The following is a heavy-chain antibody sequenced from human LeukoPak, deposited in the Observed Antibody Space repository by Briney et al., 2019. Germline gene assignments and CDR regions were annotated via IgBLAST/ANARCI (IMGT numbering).Heavy chain of an antibody. J-gene: IGHJ4*02. CDR3: ATYRQVLLPFES. CDR1: GLTFITYG. Sequence: GALRLSCVASGLTFITYGMKWVRQAPGKGLEWVSAISGDGGSTYYADSVKGRFTISRDNSKNTLYLQMNSLSAEDTAIYYCATYRQVLLPFESWGQGTLVTVSS. D-gene: IGHD2-8*02. V-gene: IGHV3-23*01. CDR2: ISGDGGST.